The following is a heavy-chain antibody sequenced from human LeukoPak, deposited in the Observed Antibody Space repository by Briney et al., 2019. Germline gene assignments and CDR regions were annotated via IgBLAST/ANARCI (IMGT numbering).Heavy chain of an antibody. CDR1: GYSFTTYW. D-gene: IGHD3-9*01. Sequence: PGESLKISCKGSGYSFTTYWIGWVRQMPGKGLEWMGIIYPGDSDTRYSPSFQGQVTISADKSISTAYLQWSSLKASDTAMYYCARSDGYYDILTGYLSYYYYGMDVWGQGTTVTVSS. J-gene: IGHJ6*02. CDR2: IYPGDSDT. V-gene: IGHV5-51*01. CDR3: ARSDGYYDILTGYLSYYYYGMDV.